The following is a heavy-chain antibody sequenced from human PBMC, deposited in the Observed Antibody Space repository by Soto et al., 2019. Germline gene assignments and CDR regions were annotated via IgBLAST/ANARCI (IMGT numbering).Heavy chain of an antibody. D-gene: IGHD3-10*01. CDR1: GYSISSSNW. V-gene: IGHV4-28*01. Sequence: QVQLQESGPGLVKPSDTLSLTCAVSGYSISSSNWWGWIRQPPGKRLEWIGYIYQSGSTYYNPSLTIRSTLSVDSSKNQFALKLSSVTAVDSAVYYCARKGSGVYGMDVWGQGTTVSVSS. CDR2: IYQSGST. J-gene: IGHJ6*02. CDR3: ARKGSGVYGMDV.